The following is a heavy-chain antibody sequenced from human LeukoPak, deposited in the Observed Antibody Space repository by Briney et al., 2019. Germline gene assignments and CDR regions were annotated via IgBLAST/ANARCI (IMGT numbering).Heavy chain of an antibody. V-gene: IGHV4-59*08. CDR1: GGSISSYY. D-gene: IGHD6-13*01. Sequence: SETLSLTCTVSGGSISSYYWSWIRQPPGKGLEWIGYIYYSGSTNYNPSLKSRVTISVDTSKNQFSLKLSSVTAADTAVYYCASTFIAAAGTDYWGQGTLVTVSS. CDR2: IYYSGST. J-gene: IGHJ4*02. CDR3: ASTFIAAAGTDY.